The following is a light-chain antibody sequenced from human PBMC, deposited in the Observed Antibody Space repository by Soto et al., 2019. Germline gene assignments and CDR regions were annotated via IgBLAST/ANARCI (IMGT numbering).Light chain of an antibody. V-gene: IGKV3-20*01. CDR2: GAS. J-gene: IGKJ1*01. Sequence: EIVLTQSPGTLSLSPGERASLSCRASQSVRSSSLAWYQQKPGQPPRLLIYGASSRATGIPDRFSGSGSGTDFTLTNSRLEPEDFAVYFCQQYGDSPDTDRWTFGPGTKVEIK. CDR1: QSVRSSS. CDR3: QQYGDSPDTDRWT.